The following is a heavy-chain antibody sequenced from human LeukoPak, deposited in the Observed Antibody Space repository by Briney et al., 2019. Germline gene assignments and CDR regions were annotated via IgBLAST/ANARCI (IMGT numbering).Heavy chain of an antibody. Sequence: GGSLRLSCAASGFTFSSYSMNWVRQAPGKGLEWVSSISSSSSYIYYADSVKGRFTISRDNAKNSLYLQMNSLRAEDTAVYYCARERYSSSDDFDYWGQGTLVTVSS. D-gene: IGHD6-19*01. V-gene: IGHV3-21*01. CDR1: GFTFSSYS. CDR3: ARERYSSSDDFDY. CDR2: ISSSSSYI. J-gene: IGHJ4*02.